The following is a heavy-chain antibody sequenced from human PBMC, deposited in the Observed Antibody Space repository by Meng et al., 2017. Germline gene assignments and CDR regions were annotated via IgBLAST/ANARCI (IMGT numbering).Heavy chain of an antibody. Sequence: VQLVESGGGLVQPGGSLRLSCAASGFTFNNYWMHCVRQVPGKGLVWVSRISGDGSITNYADSAKGRFTISRDNAKNTLYLQMNSLRPEDTAVYYCLDEAPRSDYWGQGSLVTVSS. CDR1: GFTFNNYW. J-gene: IGHJ4*02. CDR3: LDEAPRSDY. D-gene: IGHD1-1*01. CDR2: ISGDGSIT. V-gene: IGHV3-74*01.